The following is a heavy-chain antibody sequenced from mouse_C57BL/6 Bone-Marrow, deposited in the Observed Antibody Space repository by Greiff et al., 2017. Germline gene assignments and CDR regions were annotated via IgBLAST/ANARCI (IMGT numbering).Heavy chain of an antibody. CDR3: ASSPYYYGSSYRYFDV. V-gene: IGHV1-42*01. CDR2: INPSTGGT. CDR1: GYSFTGYY. Sequence: VQLKQSGPELVKPGASVKISCKASGYSFTGYYMNWVKQSPEKSLEWIGEINPSTGGTTYNQKFKAKATLTVDKSSSTAYMQLKSLTSEDSAVYYCASSPYYYGSSYRYFDVWGTGTTVTVSS. J-gene: IGHJ1*03. D-gene: IGHD1-1*01.